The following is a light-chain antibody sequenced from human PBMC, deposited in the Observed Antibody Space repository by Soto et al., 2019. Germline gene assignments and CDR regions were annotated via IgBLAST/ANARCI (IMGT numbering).Light chain of an antibody. CDR3: QQYNNWPPYT. Sequence: EIVMTQSPATLSVSPGERATLSCRASQSVSSNLAWYQQKPGQAPRLLIYGASTSATGIPARFSGSGSGTEFTLTISGLQSEAFAVYYCQQYNNWPPYTFGQGTKLEIK. J-gene: IGKJ2*01. V-gene: IGKV3-15*01. CDR1: QSVSSN. CDR2: GAS.